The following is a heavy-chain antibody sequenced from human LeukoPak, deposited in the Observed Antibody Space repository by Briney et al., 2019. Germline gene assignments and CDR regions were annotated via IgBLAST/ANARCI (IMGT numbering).Heavy chain of an antibody. CDR2: ISYDGSNE. J-gene: IGHJ4*02. CDR1: GFTFSSYA. V-gene: IGHV3-30-3*01. CDR3: ARGSWFGELLPYY. Sequence: GGSLRLSCAASGFTFSSYAMHWVRQAPGKGLEWVAVISYDGSNEYYTDSVRGRFSISRDNSKNTLYLQMNSLSAEDTAVYYCARGSWFGELLPYYWGQGTLVTVSS. D-gene: IGHD3-10*01.